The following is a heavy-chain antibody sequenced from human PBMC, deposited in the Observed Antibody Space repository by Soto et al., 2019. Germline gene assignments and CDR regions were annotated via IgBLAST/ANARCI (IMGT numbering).Heavy chain of an antibody. CDR1: GFTFSSYA. J-gene: IGHJ3*02. D-gene: IGHD6-19*01. CDR2: ISGSGGST. Sequence: GGSLRLSCAASGFTFSSYAMSWVRQAPGKGLEWVSAISGSGGSTYYADSVKGRFTISRDNSKNTLYLQMNSLRAEDTAVYYCAKDGDSYSSGWYGAFDIWGQGTMVTVSS. V-gene: IGHV3-23*01. CDR3: AKDGDSYSSGWYGAFDI.